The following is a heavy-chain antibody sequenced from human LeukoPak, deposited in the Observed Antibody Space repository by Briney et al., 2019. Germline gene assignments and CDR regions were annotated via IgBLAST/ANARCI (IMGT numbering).Heavy chain of an antibody. D-gene: IGHD3-10*01. CDR1: GFTFSYYG. CDR2: IRYDGSNK. Sequence: PGGSLRLSCAASGFTFSYYGMHWVRQAPGKGLEWVAFIRYDGSNKYYADSVKGRFTISRDNSKNTLYLQMNSLRAEDTAVYYCAKDVLGFGELFNWFDPWGQGTLVTVSS. V-gene: IGHV3-30*02. J-gene: IGHJ5*02. CDR3: AKDVLGFGELFNWFDP.